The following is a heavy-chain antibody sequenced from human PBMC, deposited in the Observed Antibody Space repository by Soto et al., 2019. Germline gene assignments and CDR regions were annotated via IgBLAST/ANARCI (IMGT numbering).Heavy chain of an antibody. CDR1: GGTFSSYA. Sequence: QVQLVQSGAEVKKPGSSVKVSCKASGGTFSSYAISWVRQAPGQGLEWMGGIIPVFGTANYAQKFQGRVTITADASTSTAYMELSSLRSEDTAVYYCARHDCISSSCYYYYYYAMDVWGQGTTVTVSS. V-gene: IGHV1-69*12. J-gene: IGHJ6*02. CDR3: ARHDCISSSCYYYYYYAMDV. D-gene: IGHD2-2*01. CDR2: IIPVFGTA.